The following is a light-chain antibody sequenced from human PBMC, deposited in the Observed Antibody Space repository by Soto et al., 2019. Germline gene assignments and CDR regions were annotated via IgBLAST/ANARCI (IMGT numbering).Light chain of an antibody. J-gene: IGKJ5*01. V-gene: IGKV3-20*01. CDR3: QQYGSSIT. Sequence: SQSPATLSVSTGVRATLSCRASQSVTSNLAWYQQKPGQAPRLLIYDASNRATGIPARFSGSGSGTDFTLTVTRLEPEDFAVYYCQQYGSSITFGQGTRLAI. CDR1: QSVTSN. CDR2: DAS.